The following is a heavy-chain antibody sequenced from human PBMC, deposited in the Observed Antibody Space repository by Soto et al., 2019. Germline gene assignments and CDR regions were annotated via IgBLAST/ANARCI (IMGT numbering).Heavy chain of an antibody. D-gene: IGHD2-15*01. V-gene: IGHV1-69*02. CDR3: ARRGRDGDVDV. CDR2: IIPILGIA. J-gene: IGHJ6*02. Sequence: QVQLVQSGAEVKKPGSSVKVSCKASGGTFSSYTISWVRQAPGQGLEWMGRIIPILGIANYAQKFQGRVTITADKYTSTAYMELSSLRSEDTAVYYCARRGRDGDVDVWGQGTTVNVSS. CDR1: GGTFSSYT.